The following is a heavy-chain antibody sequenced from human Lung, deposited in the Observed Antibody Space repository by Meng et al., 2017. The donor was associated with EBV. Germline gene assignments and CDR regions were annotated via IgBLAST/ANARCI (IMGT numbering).Heavy chain of an antibody. CDR3: ARDRQWLFDS. Sequence: HLAQSGIEVKNPGASVKVTCKASGYTFTTYGISWVRTAPGQGLEWMGWVDPGNGDRNFAQKFQDRVTLTTDTSTSTVYMELRSLRSDDTAVYFCARDRQWLFDSWGQGTLVTVSS. CDR1: GYTFTTYG. CDR2: VDPGNGDR. V-gene: IGHV1-18*01. J-gene: IGHJ4*02. D-gene: IGHD6-19*01.